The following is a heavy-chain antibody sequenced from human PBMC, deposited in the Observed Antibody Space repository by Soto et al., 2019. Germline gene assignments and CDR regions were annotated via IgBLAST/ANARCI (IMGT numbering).Heavy chain of an antibody. Sequence: PGESLKISCKGSGYSFPTYWIAWVRQMPGKGLEWMGIIYPGDSDTRYSPSSQGQVTISADKSINTAYLQWSSLKASDTAMYFCASTLRLGGVITFYWGQGTLVTVSS. D-gene: IGHD3-16*01. CDR1: GYSFPTYW. CDR2: IYPGDSDT. V-gene: IGHV5-51*01. CDR3: ASTLRLGGVITFY. J-gene: IGHJ4*02.